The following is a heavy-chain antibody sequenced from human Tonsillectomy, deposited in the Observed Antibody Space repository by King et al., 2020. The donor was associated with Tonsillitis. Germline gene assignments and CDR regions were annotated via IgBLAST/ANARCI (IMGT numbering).Heavy chain of an antibody. D-gene: IGHD3-22*01. CDR2: IKSKTDGETT. CDR3: TSDYFDRRGYYSFEH. CDR1: GFTVSNAW. Sequence: VKLVESGGGLVRPGGTLRLSCAASGFTVSNAWMTWVRQAPGRGLEWVGRIKSKTDGETTDYVAPVKGRFTVSRDDSRRTRYLQMNSLKTEDTAVYYCTSDYFDRRGYYSFEHWGQGTLVTVSS. J-gene: IGHJ4*02. V-gene: IGHV3-15*01.